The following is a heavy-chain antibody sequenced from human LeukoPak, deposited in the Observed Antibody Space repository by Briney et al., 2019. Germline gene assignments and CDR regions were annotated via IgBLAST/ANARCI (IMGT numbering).Heavy chain of an antibody. V-gene: IGHV4-38-2*02. D-gene: IGHD4-17*01. CDR1: GYSISSGYY. CDR2: IYHSGST. J-gene: IGHJ4*02. CDR3: ARGIESYGDYGY. Sequence: SETLSLTCTVSGYSISSGYYWGWIRQPPGKGLEWIGSIYHSGSTYYNPSLKSRVTISVDTSKNQFSLKLSSVTAADTAVYYCARGIESYGDYGYWGQGILVTVSS.